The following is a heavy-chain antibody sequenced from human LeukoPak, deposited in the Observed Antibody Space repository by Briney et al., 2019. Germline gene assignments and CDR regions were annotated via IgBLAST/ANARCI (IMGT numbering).Heavy chain of an antibody. CDR2: IKQDGSEI. D-gene: IGHD2-2*01. J-gene: IGHJ4*02. V-gene: IGHV3-7*01. CDR1: GFNFNSYW. Sequence: GGSLRLSCAASGFNFNSYWMSWVRQAPGKGLECVANIKQDGSEIYFVDSVKGRFTISRDNAKNTLYLQMNSLRAGDTAVYYCATDVPAVTIFGYWGQGTLVTVSS. CDR3: ATDVPAVTIFGY.